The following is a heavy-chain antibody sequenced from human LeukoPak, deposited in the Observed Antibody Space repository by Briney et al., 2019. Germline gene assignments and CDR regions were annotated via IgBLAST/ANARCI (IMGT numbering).Heavy chain of an antibody. J-gene: IGHJ6*03. V-gene: IGHV3-66*04. D-gene: IGHD3-10*01. CDR3: ARQNYGSGSYYYYYYMDV. CDR1: GFTFSSYG. Sequence: PGGSLRLSCAASGFTFSSYGMHWVRQAPGKGLEWVSVIYSGGSTYYADSVKGRFTISRDNSKNTLYLQMNSLRAEDTAVYYCARQNYGSGSYYYYYYMDVWGKGTTVTISS. CDR2: IYSGGST.